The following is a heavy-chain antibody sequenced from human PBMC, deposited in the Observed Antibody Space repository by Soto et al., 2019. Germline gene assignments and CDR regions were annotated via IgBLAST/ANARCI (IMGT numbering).Heavy chain of an antibody. CDR2: IYYSGST. V-gene: IGHV4-59*01. CDR1: GGSISRYY. J-gene: IGHJ3*02. Sequence: SETLSLTCTVSGGSISRYYWSWIRQPPGKGLEWIGYIYYSGSTNYNPSLKSRVTISVDTSKNQFSLKLSSVTAADTAVYYCARDYYDSSGYYFFDIWGQGTMVTVSS. CDR3: ARDYYDSSGYYFFDI. D-gene: IGHD3-22*01.